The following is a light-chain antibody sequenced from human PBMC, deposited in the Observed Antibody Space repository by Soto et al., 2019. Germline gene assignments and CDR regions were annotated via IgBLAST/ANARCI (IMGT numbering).Light chain of an antibody. CDR1: SSDVGGYNY. V-gene: IGLV2-11*01. CDR3: CSYAGSYTLYV. CDR2: DVS. Sequence: QSALTQPRSVSGSPGQSVTISCTGTSSDVGGYNYVSWYQQHPGKAPKLMIYDVSQRPSGVPDRFSGSKSGNTASLTISGLQAEHEADYYCCSYAGSYTLYVFGTGTKVTVL. J-gene: IGLJ1*01.